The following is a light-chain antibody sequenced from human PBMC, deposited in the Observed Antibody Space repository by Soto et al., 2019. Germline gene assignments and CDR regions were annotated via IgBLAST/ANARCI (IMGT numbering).Light chain of an antibody. J-gene: IGKJ2*01. CDR2: KAS. CDR3: QDYSSYSMYT. CDR1: QSISSW. Sequence: DIQMTQSPSTLSVSVGDTVTITCRASQSISSWLAWYQQKPGKVPKILVYKASSLESGVPSRFSGSGYGTEFTLTISSLQPDDFATYYCQDYSSYSMYTFGQGTKLEIK. V-gene: IGKV1-5*03.